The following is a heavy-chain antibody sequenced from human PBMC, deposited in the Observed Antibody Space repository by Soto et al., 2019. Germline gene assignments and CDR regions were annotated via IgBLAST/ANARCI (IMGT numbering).Heavy chain of an antibody. CDR1: GGSISSSSYY. CDR2: IYYSGST. CDR3: ARDMRGDCFSFDY. Sequence: PSETLSLTCTVSGGSISSSSYYWGWIRQPPGKGLEWIGSIYYSGSTYYNPSLKSRVTISVDTSKNQFSLKLSSVTAADTAVYYCARDMRGDCFSFDYWGQGTLVTVSS. J-gene: IGHJ4*02. D-gene: IGHD2-21*02. V-gene: IGHV4-39*07.